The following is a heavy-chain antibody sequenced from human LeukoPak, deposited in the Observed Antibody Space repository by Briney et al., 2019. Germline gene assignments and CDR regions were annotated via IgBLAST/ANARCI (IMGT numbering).Heavy chain of an antibody. CDR1: GFTFSNAW. Sequence: GGSLRLSCAASGFTFSNAWMSWVRQAPGKGLEWVGRIKSKTDGGTTDYAAPVKGRFTISRDDSKNTLYLQMNSLKTEDTAVYYCSTDRGYDSSGYRVFPFDYWGQGTLVTVSS. CDR3: STDRGYDSSGYRVFPFDY. CDR2: IKSKTDGGTT. V-gene: IGHV3-15*01. J-gene: IGHJ4*02. D-gene: IGHD3-22*01.